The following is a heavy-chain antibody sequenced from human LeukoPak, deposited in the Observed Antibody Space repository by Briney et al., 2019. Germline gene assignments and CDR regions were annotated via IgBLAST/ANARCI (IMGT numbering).Heavy chain of an antibody. Sequence: KSSETLSLTCTVSGGSISSGGYYWSWIRQHPGKGLEWIGYIYYSGSTYYNPSLKSRVTISVDTSKNQFSLKLSSVTAADTAVYYCARPVAVAGEYYFDYWGQGTLVTVSS. J-gene: IGHJ4*02. D-gene: IGHD6-19*01. CDR3: ARPVAVAGEYYFDY. CDR2: IYYSGST. V-gene: IGHV4-31*03. CDR1: GGSISSGGYY.